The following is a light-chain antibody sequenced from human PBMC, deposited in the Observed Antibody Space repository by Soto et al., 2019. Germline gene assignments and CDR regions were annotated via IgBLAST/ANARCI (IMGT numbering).Light chain of an antibody. V-gene: IGKV3-15*01. CDR3: QQDSQWPLT. CDR2: GVS. Sequence: EIVLTQSPATLSVNKGERATLSCRASQSVTSNLAWYQQKPGQAPRLLMYGVSTRATGIPARFGGSGSATEFTLTISSLQSEDFAVYYCQQDSQWPLTFCGGGNVDIK. CDR1: QSVTSN. J-gene: IGKJ4*01.